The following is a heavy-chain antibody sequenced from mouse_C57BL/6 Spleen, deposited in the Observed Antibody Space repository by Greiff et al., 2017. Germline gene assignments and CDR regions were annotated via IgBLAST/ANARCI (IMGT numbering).Heavy chain of an antibody. CDR2: IDPENGDT. J-gene: IGHJ4*01. CDR3: TTWSYGDYYAMDY. CDR1: GFNIKDDY. Sequence: VQLQQSGAELVRPGASVKLSCTASGFNIKDDYMHWVKQRPEQGLEWIGWIDPENGDTEYASKFQGKATITADTSSNTAYLQLSSLTSEDTAVYYCTTWSYGDYYAMDYWGQGTSVTVSS. D-gene: IGHD1-1*01. V-gene: IGHV14-4*01.